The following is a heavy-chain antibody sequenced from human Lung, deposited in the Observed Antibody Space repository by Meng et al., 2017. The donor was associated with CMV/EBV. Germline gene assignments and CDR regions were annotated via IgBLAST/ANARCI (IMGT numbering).Heavy chain of an antibody. J-gene: IGHJ6*02. Sequence: GGSLRLXCKGSGYSFTSYWIGWVRQMPGKGLEWMGIIYLGDSDTRYSPSFQGQVIISADKSISTAYLQWSSLKASDTAMYYCARTTTPHYYYYGMDVWGQGTTVTFSS. D-gene: IGHD4-17*01. CDR1: GYSFTSYW. CDR2: IYLGDSDT. CDR3: ARTTTPHYYYYGMDV. V-gene: IGHV5-51*03.